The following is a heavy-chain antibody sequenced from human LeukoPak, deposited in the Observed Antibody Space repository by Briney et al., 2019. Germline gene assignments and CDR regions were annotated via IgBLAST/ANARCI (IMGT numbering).Heavy chain of an antibody. Sequence: PSETLSLTCTVSGGSISSYYWSWIRQPPGKGLEWIGYIYYSGSTNYNPSLKSRVTISVDTSKNQFSLKLSSVTAADTAVYYCARRRESYYDSSGYYGSYFDYWGQGTLVTVSS. CDR1: GGSISSYY. V-gene: IGHV4-59*12. D-gene: IGHD3-22*01. CDR2: IYYSGST. CDR3: ARRRESYYDSSGYYGSYFDY. J-gene: IGHJ4*02.